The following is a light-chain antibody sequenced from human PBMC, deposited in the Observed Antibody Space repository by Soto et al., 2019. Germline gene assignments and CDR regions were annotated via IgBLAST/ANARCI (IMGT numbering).Light chain of an antibody. V-gene: IGKV3-11*01. CDR2: DTS. Sequence: EIVLTQSPATLSLSPGERATLSCWASQSVSTYLAWYQQKDGQAPRRLIYDTSNRATGIPARFSGSGSGTDFTLTNSSLEPEDFGVYYCQQGGNWPPITFGQGTRLEI. CDR3: QQGGNWPPIT. J-gene: IGKJ5*01. CDR1: QSVSTY.